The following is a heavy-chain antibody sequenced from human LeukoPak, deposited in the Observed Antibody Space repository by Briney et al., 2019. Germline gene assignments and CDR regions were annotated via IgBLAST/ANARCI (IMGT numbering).Heavy chain of an antibody. CDR2: IYYSGRT. V-gene: IGHV4-39*07. J-gene: IGHJ4*02. CDR3: ARSDADGWDS. CDR1: GDSISSSSYY. D-gene: IGHD4-17*01. Sequence: SETLSLTCTVSGDSISSSSYYWGWIRQSPGKGLEWIGSIYYSGRTNYNPSLKSRVTISIDTSENQFSLKLTSVTAADTALYYCARSDADGWDSWGQGSLVTVSS.